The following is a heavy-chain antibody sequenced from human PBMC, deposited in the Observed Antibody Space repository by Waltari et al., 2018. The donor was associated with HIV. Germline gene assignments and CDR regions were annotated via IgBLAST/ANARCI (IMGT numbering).Heavy chain of an antibody. Sequence: EVQLVESGGGLVQPGGSLRLSCAASGFTFSSYWMHWVRQAPGKGLVWVSRINSDGSSTSYADSVKGRFTISRDNAKNTLYLQMNSLRAEDTAVYYCASWWEPHYYYYGMDVWGQGTTVTVSS. D-gene: IGHD1-26*01. CDR2: INSDGSST. CDR1: GFTFSSYW. J-gene: IGHJ6*02. CDR3: ASWWEPHYYYYGMDV. V-gene: IGHV3-74*01.